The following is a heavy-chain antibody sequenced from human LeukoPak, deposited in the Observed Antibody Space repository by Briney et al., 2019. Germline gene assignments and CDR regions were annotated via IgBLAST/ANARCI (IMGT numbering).Heavy chain of an antibody. CDR1: GYTFTSYD. J-gene: IGHJ5*02. D-gene: IGHD5-24*01. V-gene: IGHV1-8*01. CDR3: ARGLRKRWLQFSGLSYNWFDP. CDR2: MNPNSGNT. Sequence: GASVKVSCKASGYTFTSYDINWVRQATGQGLEWMGWMNPNSGNTGYAQKFQGRVTMTRNTSISTAYMELSSLRSEDTAVYYCARGLRKRWLQFSGLSYNWFDPWGQGTLVTVSS.